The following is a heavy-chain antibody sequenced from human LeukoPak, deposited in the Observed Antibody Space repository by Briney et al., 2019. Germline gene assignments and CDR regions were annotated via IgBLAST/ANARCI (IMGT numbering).Heavy chain of an antibody. CDR2: ISAYNGNT. CDR1: GYTFTSYG. Sequence: ASVKVSCKPSGYTFTSYGISWVRQAPGQGLEWMGWISAYNGNTNYAQKLQGRVTMTTDTSTSTAYMELRSLRSDDTAVYYCARPYYDILTGYYYFDYWGQGTLVTVSS. J-gene: IGHJ4*02. D-gene: IGHD3-9*01. V-gene: IGHV1-18*01. CDR3: ARPYYDILTGYYYFDY.